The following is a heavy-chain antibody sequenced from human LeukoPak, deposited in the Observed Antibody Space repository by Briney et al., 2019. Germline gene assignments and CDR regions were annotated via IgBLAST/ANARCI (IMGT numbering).Heavy chain of an antibody. CDR2: MNPNSGNT. CDR1: GYTFTSYD. CDR3: ARGVLGGGFSWFDP. V-gene: IGHV1-8*01. J-gene: IGHJ5*02. Sequence: ASVKVSSKASGYTFTSYDINWVRQATGQGLEWMGWMNPNSGNTGYAQKFQGRVTMTRKTSISTAYMELSSLRSEDTAVYYCARGVLGGGFSWFDPWGQGTLVTVSS. D-gene: IGHD3-16*01.